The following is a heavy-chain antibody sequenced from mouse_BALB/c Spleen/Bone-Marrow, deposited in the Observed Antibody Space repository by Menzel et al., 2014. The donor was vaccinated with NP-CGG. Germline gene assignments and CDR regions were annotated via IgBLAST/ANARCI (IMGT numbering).Heavy chain of an antibody. CDR1: GYTFTSYD. Sequence: VMLVESGAELVKPGASVKLSCKASGYTFTSYDINWVRQRPEQGLEWIGWIFPGDGSTKYNEKFKGKATLTTDKSSSTAYMQLSRLTSEDSAVYFCARRVYYDYDGGARFAYWGQGTLVTVSA. J-gene: IGHJ3*01. CDR2: IFPGDGST. V-gene: IGHV1-85*01. CDR3: ARRVYYDYDGGARFAY. D-gene: IGHD2-4*01.